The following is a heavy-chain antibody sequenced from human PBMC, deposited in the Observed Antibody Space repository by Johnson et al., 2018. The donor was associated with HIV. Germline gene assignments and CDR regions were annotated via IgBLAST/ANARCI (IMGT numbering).Heavy chain of an antibody. J-gene: IGHJ3*02. V-gene: IGHV3-30*04. CDR3: ARLPSGYSRDAFDI. Sequence: QVLLVESGGGVVQPGRSLRLSCAASGFTFSSYAMHWVRQAPGKGLEWVAFISYDGNSKYFADSVKGRFTISRDNSKNTLYLQMNSLRPEDTAVYYCARLPSGYSRDAFDIWGQVTMVTVSS. D-gene: IGHD5-18*01. CDR1: GFTFSSYA. CDR2: ISYDGNSK.